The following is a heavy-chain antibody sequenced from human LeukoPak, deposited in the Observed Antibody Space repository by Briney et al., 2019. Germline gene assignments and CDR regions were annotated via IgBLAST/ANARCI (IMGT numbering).Heavy chain of an antibody. V-gene: IGHV4-4*02. J-gene: IGHJ4*02. CDR2: INHSWST. D-gene: IGHD5-24*01. Sequence: PSETLSLTCAVSSGSISSSTWWSWVRQPPGKGLEWIGEINHSWSTHYTPSLKSRVTISVDTSDNKFSLKMISVTAADAAVYYCALGYNDIWELWGRGTLVTVSS. CDR3: ALGYNDIWEL. CDR1: SGSISSSTW.